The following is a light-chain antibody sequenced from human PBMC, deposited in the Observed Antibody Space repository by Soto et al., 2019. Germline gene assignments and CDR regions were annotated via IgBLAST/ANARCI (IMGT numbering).Light chain of an antibody. CDR3: TSYTITSPYV. CDR1: SSDFGNYNL. Sequence: QSALTQPASVSGSPGQSITISCTGTSSDFGNYNLVSWYQQHPGKVPKLILFEVNKRPSGVSGRFSGSKSGNTASLTISGLQAEDEADYYCTSYTITSPYVFGTGTKVTVL. J-gene: IGLJ1*01. V-gene: IGLV2-14*02. CDR2: EVN.